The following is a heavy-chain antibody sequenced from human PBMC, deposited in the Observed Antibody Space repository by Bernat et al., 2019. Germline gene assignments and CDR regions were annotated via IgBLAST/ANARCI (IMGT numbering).Heavy chain of an antibody. CDR1: GGSISSYY. D-gene: IGHD2-15*01. J-gene: IGHJ4*02. Sequence: QVQLQESGPGLVKPSETLSLTCTVSGGSISSYYWSWIRQPPGKGLEWIGYIYYSGSTKYNPSLKSRVTMSVDTSKDQLPLKLSSVTAADTAVYYCARDLGSGGGLDYWGQGTLVTVSS. V-gene: IGHV4-59*01. CDR3: ARDLGSGGGLDY. CDR2: IYYSGST.